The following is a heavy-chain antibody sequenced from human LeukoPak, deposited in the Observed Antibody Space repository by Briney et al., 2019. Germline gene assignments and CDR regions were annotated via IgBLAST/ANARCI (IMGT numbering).Heavy chain of an antibody. D-gene: IGHD6-13*01. CDR2: IYNGGGT. J-gene: IGHJ4*02. Sequence: PGGSLRLSCAASGFTVSSNYMRWGRQGPGKGLEWVLIIYNGGGTYYADSVKGRFTISRDNSKNTLYLQMNSLRVEDTAIYYCARSHSTSWYWYDYWGQGTLVTVSS. V-gene: IGHV3-53*01. CDR3: ARSHSTSWYWYDY. CDR1: GFTVSSNY.